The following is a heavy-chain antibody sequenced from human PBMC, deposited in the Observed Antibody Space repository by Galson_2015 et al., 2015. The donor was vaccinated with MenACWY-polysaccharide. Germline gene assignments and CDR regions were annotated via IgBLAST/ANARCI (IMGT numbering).Heavy chain of an antibody. Sequence: SLRLSCAASGFSFSTYDFHWVRQAAGKGLEWVSDIGTVGDTYYAGSVKGRFTISRENAKNSLYLQMNSLRAGDTAVYYCVREERGCPGGDCYLAPDYWGQGTLVTVST. CDR3: VREERGCPGGDCYLAPDY. J-gene: IGHJ4*02. V-gene: IGHV3-13*01. D-gene: IGHD2-21*02. CDR2: IGTVGDT. CDR1: GFSFSTYD.